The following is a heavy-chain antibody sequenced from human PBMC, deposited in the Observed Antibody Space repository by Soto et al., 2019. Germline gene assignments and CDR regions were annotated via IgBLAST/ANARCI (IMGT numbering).Heavy chain of an antibody. J-gene: IGHJ6*02. CDR1: CGSISSSNW. V-gene: IGHV4-4*02. CDR3: AQKSRYCSSTSCFYYYYGMDV. Sequence: SETLSLTCAVSCGSISSSNWWSWVRQPPGKGLEWIGEIYHSGSTNYNPSLKSRVTISVDKSKNQFSLKLSSVTAADTAVYYCAQKSRYCSSTSCFYYYYGMDVWGQGTTVTVS. D-gene: IGHD2-2*01. CDR2: IYHSGST.